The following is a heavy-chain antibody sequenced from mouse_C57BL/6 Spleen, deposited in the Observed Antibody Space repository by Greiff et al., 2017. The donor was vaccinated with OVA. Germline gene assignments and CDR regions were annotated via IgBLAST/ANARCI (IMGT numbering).Heavy chain of an antibody. D-gene: IGHD4-1*01. V-gene: IGHV1-54*01. CDR3: ARELGPFAY. CDR1: GYAFTNYL. CDR2: INPGSGGT. J-gene: IGHJ3*01. Sequence: QVQLKESGAELVRPGTSVKVSCKASGYAFTNYLIEWVKQRPGQGLEWIGVINPGSGGTNYNEKFKGKATLTADKSSSTAYMQLSSLTSEDSAVYFCARELGPFAYWGQGTLVTVSA.